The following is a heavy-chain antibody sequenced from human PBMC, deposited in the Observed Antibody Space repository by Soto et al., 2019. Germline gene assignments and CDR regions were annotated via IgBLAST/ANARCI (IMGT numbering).Heavy chain of an antibody. Sequence: QVQLVESGGGLVQPGGSLRLSCAASGFTFSDYYMSWIRQAPGKGLEWVSYISSSGSTIYYADSVKGRFTISRDNAKNSLSLQMNSLRAEDTAVYYCARLDGNDYDSSGYYYYYYGMDVWGQGTTVTVSS. CDR1: GFTFSDYY. D-gene: IGHD3-22*01. CDR2: ISSSGSTI. J-gene: IGHJ6*02. V-gene: IGHV3-11*01. CDR3: ARLDGNDYDSSGYYYYYYGMDV.